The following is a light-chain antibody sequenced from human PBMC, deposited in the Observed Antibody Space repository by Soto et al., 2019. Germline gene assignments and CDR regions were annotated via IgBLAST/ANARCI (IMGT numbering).Light chain of an antibody. CDR1: TSDIGSAKY. CDR2: EVN. V-gene: IGLV2-14*01. Sequence: QSALAQPASVSGSPGQSITISCTGSTSDIGSAKYVSWYQQHPGKAPKVMIYEVNKRPSGVSNRFSGSKSGNTASLTISGLQAEDEADYYCSSHSSSSTDDVFGTVSKLNVL. CDR3: SSHSSSSTDDV. J-gene: IGLJ1*01.